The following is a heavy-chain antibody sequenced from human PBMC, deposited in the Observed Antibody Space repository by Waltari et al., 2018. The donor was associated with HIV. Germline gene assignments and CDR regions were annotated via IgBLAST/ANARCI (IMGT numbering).Heavy chain of an antibody. D-gene: IGHD3-10*01. J-gene: IGHJ5*02. Sequence: QVQLVQSGAEVKKPGASVNVSCKASGYTFTRYDINLVRQAPGQGLEWMGWMDPKTGNTAYAQKFQGRVTMTRSSTSTAYLELSSLRSDDTAVYYCARGPNYSGSGSYYSWFDPWGQGTLVTVSS. V-gene: IGHV1-8*01. CDR1: GYTFTRYD. CDR3: ARGPNYSGSGSYYSWFDP. CDR2: MDPKTGNT.